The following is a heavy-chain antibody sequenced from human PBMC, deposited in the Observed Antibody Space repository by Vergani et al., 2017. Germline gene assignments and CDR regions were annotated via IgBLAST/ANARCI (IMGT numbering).Heavy chain of an antibody. D-gene: IGHD3-22*01. J-gene: IGHJ5*02. CDR2: ISWNSGSI. CDR3: AKDKFYDSSLRWFDP. CDR1: GFTFDDYA. Sequence: EVQLVESGGGLVQPGRSLRLSCAASGFTFDDYAMHWVRQAPGKGLEWVSGISWNSGSIGYADSVKGRFTISRDNAKNSLYLQMNSLRAEDTAVYYCAKDKFYDSSLRWFDPWGQGTLVTVSS. V-gene: IGHV3-9*01.